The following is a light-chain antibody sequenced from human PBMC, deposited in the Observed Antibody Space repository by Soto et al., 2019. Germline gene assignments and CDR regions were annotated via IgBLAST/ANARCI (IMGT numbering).Light chain of an antibody. CDR2: GAS. CDR1: QSVSSN. CDR3: QQYGT. J-gene: IGKJ1*01. V-gene: IGKV3-15*01. Sequence: EIVMTQSPSTLSVSPGERATLSCRASQSVSSNLAWYQQKPGQAPRLLIYGASTRATGIPARFSGSGSGTEFTLTISSLQSEDFAVYDCQQYGTFGQGTKVDIK.